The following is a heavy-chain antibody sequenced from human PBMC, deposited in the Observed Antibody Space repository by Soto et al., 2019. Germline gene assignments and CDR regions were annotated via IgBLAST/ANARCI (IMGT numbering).Heavy chain of an antibody. CDR2: IGTTGDT. D-gene: IGHD3-22*01. J-gene: IGHJ4*02. CDR1: GFTFSSYD. CDR3: ARAIGPTLFDY. Sequence: GGSLRLSCSASGFTFSSYDMHWVRQGTGKGLEWVSAIGTTGDTYYAGSVKGRFTISRENAKNSLYFQMNSLRAGDTAIYFCARAIGPTLFDYWGQGTLVTVSS. V-gene: IGHV3-13*04.